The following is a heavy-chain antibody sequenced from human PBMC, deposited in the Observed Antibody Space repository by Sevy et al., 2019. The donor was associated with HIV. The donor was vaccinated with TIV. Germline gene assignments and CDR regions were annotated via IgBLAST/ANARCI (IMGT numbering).Heavy chain of an antibody. CDR1: GFTFSDYE. D-gene: IGHD3-22*01. J-gene: IGHJ4*02. V-gene: IGHV3-48*03. CDR3: ARDRLSYYDSSGYSGLDY. Sequence: GGSLRLSCAASGFTFSDYEMNWIRQAPGKGLEWLSYISKTGSTIYYADSVKGRFTMSRDNARNSLHLQMNSLRAEDTAVYYCARDRLSYYDSSGYSGLDYWGQGTLVTVSS. CDR2: ISKTGSTI.